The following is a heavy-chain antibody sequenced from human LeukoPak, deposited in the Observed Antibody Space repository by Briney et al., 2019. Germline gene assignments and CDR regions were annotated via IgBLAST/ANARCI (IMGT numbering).Heavy chain of an antibody. CDR2: ISAYNGNT. CDR3: SASSRIAAAATRAFDI. Sequence: GASVKLSCQASGYTFTSYGISWVRQAPGQGLEWMGWISAYNGNTNYAQKFQGRVTMTRDTSISTAYMELSRLRSDDTAVYYCSASSRIAAAATRAFDIWGQGTMVTVSS. D-gene: IGHD6-13*01. V-gene: IGHV1-18*01. J-gene: IGHJ3*02. CDR1: GYTFTSYG.